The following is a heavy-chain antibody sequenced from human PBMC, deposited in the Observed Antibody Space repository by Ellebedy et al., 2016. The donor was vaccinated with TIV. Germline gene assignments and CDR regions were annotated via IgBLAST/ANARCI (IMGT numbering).Heavy chain of an antibody. CDR3: ARAGYYDSSDYCWDY. D-gene: IGHD3-22*01. CDR1: GYTFTSYY. CDR2: INPSGGST. Sequence: ASVKVSXKASGYTFTSYYMHWVRQAPGQGLEWMGIINPSGGSTSYAQKFQGRVTMTRDTSTSTVYMELSSLRSEDTAVYYCARAGYYDSSDYCWDYWGQGTLVTVSS. V-gene: IGHV1-46*01. J-gene: IGHJ4*02.